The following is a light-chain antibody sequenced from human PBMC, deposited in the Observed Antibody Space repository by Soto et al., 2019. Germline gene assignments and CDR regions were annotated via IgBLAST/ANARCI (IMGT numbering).Light chain of an antibody. CDR3: QQYDTWPLT. J-gene: IGKJ4*01. CDR1: QYVSTN. CDR2: DIS. V-gene: IGKV3D-15*01. Sequence: ETVMTQFPATLSVCPGERATLSCRASQYVSTNLAWYQQQPGQPPRLLIYDISNRATGIPARFSGSGSETEFALTITSLQSEDFAVYYCQQYDTWPLTFGGGTKVDIK.